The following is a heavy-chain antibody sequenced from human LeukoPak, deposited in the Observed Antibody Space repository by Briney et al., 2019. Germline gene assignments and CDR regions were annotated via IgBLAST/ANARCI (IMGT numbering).Heavy chain of an antibody. D-gene: IGHD3-10*01. V-gene: IGHV3-69-1*01. CDR3: ARGYFSGNSHG. J-gene: IGHJ4*02. Sequence: PGGSLRLSCAASGFTFSSYDITWVRQAPGKGPEWVSSILSNSDTYYADSVKGRFTLSRDNAKNSVFLQMNGLRAEDTAVYFCARGYFSGNSHGWGQGTLVTVSS. CDR2: ILSNSDT. CDR1: GFTFSSYD.